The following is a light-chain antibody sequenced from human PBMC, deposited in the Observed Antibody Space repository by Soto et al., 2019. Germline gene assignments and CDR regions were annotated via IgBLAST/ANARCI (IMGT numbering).Light chain of an antibody. CDR2: GNS. CDR1: SSNIGAGYD. V-gene: IGLV1-40*01. Sequence: QSVLTQPPSVSGAPGQRVTISCTGSSSNIGAGYDVHWYQQLPGTAPKLLIYGNSNRPSGVPDRFSGPKSGTSASLAITGLQAEDEADYYCQSYDSSSWVFGGGTQLTVL. CDR3: QSYDSSSWV. J-gene: IGLJ3*02.